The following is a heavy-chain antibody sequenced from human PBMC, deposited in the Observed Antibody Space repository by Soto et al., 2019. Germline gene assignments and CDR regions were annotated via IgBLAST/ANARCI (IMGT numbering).Heavy chain of an antibody. J-gene: IGHJ4*02. D-gene: IGHD2-8*01. CDR2: IYHSGST. CDR3: ARVGIMVYATIDY. CDR1: GGSISSSNW. V-gene: IGHV4-4*02. Sequence: KPSETLSLTCAVSGGSISSSNWWSWVRQPPGKGLEWIGEIYHSGSTNYNPSLKSRVTISVDKSKNQFSLKLSSVTAADTAVYYCARVGIMVYATIDYWGQGTLVTVSS.